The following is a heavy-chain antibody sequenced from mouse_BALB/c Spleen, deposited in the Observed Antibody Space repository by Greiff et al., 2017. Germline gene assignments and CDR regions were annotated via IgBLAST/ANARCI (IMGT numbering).Heavy chain of an antibody. CDR3: ARGPYYGSSYVYAMDY. V-gene: IGHV5-12-2*01. J-gene: IGHJ4*01. Sequence: DVKLVESGGGLVQPGGSLKLSCAASGFTFSSYTMSWVRQTPEKRLEWVAYISNGGGSTYYPDTVKGRFTISRDNAKNTLYLQMSSLKSEDTAMYYCARGPYYGSSYVYAMDYWGQGTSVTVSS. CDR2: ISNGGGST. CDR1: GFTFSSYT. D-gene: IGHD1-1*01.